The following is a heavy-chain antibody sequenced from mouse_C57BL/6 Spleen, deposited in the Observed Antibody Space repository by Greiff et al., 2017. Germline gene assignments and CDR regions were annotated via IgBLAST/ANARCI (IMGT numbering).Heavy chain of an antibody. CDR1: GFTFTDYY. CDR3: ARSDYGRSLAY. D-gene: IGHD1-1*01. Sequence: EVKLVESGGGLVQPGGSLSLSCAASGFTFTDYYMSWVRQPPGKALEWLGFIRNKANGYTTEYSASVKGRFTISRDNSQSILYLQMNALRAEDSATYYGARSDYGRSLAYWGQGTLVTVSA. V-gene: IGHV7-3*01. J-gene: IGHJ3*01. CDR2: IRNKANGYTT.